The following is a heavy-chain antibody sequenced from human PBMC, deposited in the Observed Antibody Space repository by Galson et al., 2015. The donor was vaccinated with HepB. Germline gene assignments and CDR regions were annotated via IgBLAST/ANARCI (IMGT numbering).Heavy chain of an antibody. CDR3: ARLIAAAGPPGQQRDY. J-gene: IGHJ4*02. CDR1: GYTFTSYY. D-gene: IGHD6-13*01. Sequence: SVKVSCKASGYTFTSYYMHWVRQAPGQGLEWMGIINPSGGSTSYAQKFQGRVTMTRDTSTSTVYMELSSLRFEDTAVYYCARLIAAAGPPGQQRDYWGQGTLVTVSS. V-gene: IGHV1-46*01. CDR2: INPSGGST.